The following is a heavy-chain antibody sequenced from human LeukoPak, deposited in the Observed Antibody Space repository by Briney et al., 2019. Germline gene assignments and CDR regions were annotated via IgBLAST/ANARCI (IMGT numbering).Heavy chain of an antibody. CDR3: AKPIVGTYYYYYGMDV. D-gene: IGHD1-26*01. J-gene: IGHJ6*02. CDR1: GFTFSNYA. Sequence: PGGSLRLSCATSGFTFSNYAVSWVRQAPGKGLEWVSSISGSGGTTYYADSVKGRFTISRDNSKNTLYLQMNSLRAEDTAVYYCAKPIVGTYYYYYGMDVWGQGTTVTVSS. CDR2: ISGSGGTT. V-gene: IGHV3-23*01.